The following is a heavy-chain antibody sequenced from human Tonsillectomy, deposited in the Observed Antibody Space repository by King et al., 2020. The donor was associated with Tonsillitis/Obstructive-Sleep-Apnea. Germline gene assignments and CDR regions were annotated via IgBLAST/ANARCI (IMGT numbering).Heavy chain of an antibody. CDR2: IYWDDDK. Sequence: TLKESGPTLVKPTQTLTLTCTFSGFSLNTGGVGVGWIRQPPGKALEWLALIYWDDDKSYSPSLKSRLTITKATSKNQVVLTMTNMDPVDTATYSCARGTYDSDAFDSWGQGTMVTVSS. V-gene: IGHV2-5*02. J-gene: IGHJ3*02. CDR1: GFSLNTGGVG. D-gene: IGHD3-3*01. CDR3: ARGTYDSDAFDS.